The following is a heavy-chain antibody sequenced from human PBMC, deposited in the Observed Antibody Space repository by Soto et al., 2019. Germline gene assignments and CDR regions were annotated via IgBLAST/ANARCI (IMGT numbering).Heavy chain of an antibody. Sequence: SETLSLTCTVSGGSISSSSYYWGWIRQPPGKGLEWIGSIYYSGSTYYNPSLKSRVTISVDTSKNQFSLKLSSVTAADTAVYYCARLDYGDYFYYYGMDVWGQGTTVT. D-gene: IGHD4-17*01. J-gene: IGHJ6*02. CDR1: GGSISSSSYY. CDR2: IYYSGST. V-gene: IGHV4-39*01. CDR3: ARLDYGDYFYYYGMDV.